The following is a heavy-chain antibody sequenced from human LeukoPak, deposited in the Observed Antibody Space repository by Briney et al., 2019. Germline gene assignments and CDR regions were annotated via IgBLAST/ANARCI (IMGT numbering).Heavy chain of an antibody. Sequence: SETLSLTRTVSGGSISSYYWSWIRQPPGKGLEWIGYIYYSGSTNYNPSLKSRVTISVDTSKNQFPLKLSSVTAADTAVYYCARAQLWLGDYYGMDVWGQGTTVTVSS. D-gene: IGHD5-18*01. CDR1: GGSISSYY. CDR2: IYYSGST. CDR3: ARAQLWLGDYYGMDV. J-gene: IGHJ6*02. V-gene: IGHV4-59*08.